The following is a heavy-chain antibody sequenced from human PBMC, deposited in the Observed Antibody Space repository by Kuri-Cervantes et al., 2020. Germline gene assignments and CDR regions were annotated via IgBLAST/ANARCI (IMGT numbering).Heavy chain of an antibody. CDR1: GYTFTGYY. J-gene: IGHJ6*03. CDR2: INPNSGGT. Sequence: ASVKVSCKASGYTFTGYYMHWVRQAPGQGLEWMGWINPNSGGTNYAQKFQGRVTMTRDTSISTAYMELSRLRSDDTAVYYCASSFRSYGAIRGYYYYVDVWGKGTTVTVSS. D-gene: IGHD4-17*01. CDR3: ASSFRSYGAIRGYYYYVDV. V-gene: IGHV1-2*02.